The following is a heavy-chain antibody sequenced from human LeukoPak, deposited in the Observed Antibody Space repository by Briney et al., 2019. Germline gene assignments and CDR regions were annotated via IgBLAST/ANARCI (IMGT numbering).Heavy chain of an antibody. J-gene: IGHJ1*01. CDR3: ARAGTSDSSGYLPFQH. Sequence: PSETLSLTCSASGSSISSGYFWGWIRQPPGKGLEWIGRIYHSGSTYYNPSLKSRVTISVDTSKNQFSLRLSSVTAADTAVYYCARAGTSDSSGYLPFQHWGQGTLVTVSS. CDR1: GSSISSGYF. CDR2: IYHSGST. V-gene: IGHV4-38-2*02. D-gene: IGHD3-22*01.